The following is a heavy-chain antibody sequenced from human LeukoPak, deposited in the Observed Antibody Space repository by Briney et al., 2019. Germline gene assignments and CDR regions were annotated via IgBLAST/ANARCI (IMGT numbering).Heavy chain of an antibody. Sequence: GGSLRLSCAASGFTFSSYGMHWVRQAPGKGLEWVAVISYDGSNKYYADPVKGRFTISRDNAKNSLYLQMNSLRAEDTAVYYCARGHPTQHYYYDSSGYYYPNDYWGQGTLVTVSS. J-gene: IGHJ4*02. CDR2: ISYDGSNK. D-gene: IGHD3-22*01. CDR3: ARGHPTQHYYYDSSGYYYPNDY. V-gene: IGHV3-30*03. CDR1: GFTFSSYG.